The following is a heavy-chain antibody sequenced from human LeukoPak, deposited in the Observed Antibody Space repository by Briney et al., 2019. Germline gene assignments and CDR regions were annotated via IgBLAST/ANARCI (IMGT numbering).Heavy chain of an antibody. CDR2: IRNKGNSYTT. V-gene: IGHV3-73*01. CDR3: VADPGIAAAGYTEY. CDR1: GFTFSGSA. Sequence: GGSLKLSCAASGFTFSGSAMHWVRQASGKGLEWVGRIRNKGNSYTTAYPASVKGRFTISRDDSKNTAYLQMNRLKTEDSAVYYCVADPGIAAAGYTEYWGQGTQVTVSS. D-gene: IGHD6-13*01. J-gene: IGHJ4*02.